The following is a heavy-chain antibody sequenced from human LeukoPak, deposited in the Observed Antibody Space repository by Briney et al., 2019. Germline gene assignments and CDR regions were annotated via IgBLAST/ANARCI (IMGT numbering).Heavy chain of an antibody. D-gene: IGHD4/OR15-4a*01. CDR1: GFTFSSYG. J-gene: IGHJ3*02. V-gene: IGHV3-23*01. CDR3: AKLANKQGAFDI. Sequence: GGSLRLSCAASGFTFSSYGMSWVRQAPGKGLEWVSAISGSGGSTYYADSVKSRFTISRDNSKNTLYLQMNSLRAEDTAVYYCAKLANKQGAFDIWGQGTMVTVSS. CDR2: ISGSGGST.